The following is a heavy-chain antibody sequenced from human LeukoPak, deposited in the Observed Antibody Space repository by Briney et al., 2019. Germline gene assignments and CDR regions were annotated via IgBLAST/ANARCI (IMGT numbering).Heavy chain of an antibody. D-gene: IGHD2-15*01. CDR3: ARGRYFSGA. CDR1: GFTFSNYW. CDR2: IKEDGSEK. V-gene: IGHV3-7*03. Sequence: WGSLRLSCAASGFTFSNYWMSWVRQAPGKGLEWVANIKEDGSEKHHADSVKGRFTISRDNAKNSLYLQMNSLRVEDTAVYYCARGRYFSGAWGQGSLVTVSS. J-gene: IGHJ5*02.